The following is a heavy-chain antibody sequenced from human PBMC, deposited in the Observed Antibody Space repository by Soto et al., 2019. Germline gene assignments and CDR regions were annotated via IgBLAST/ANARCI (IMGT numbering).Heavy chain of an antibody. CDR2: VLPILGTA. J-gene: IGHJ4*02. CDR1: GGSLRNSV. Sequence: QVQLVQSGAEVKKPGSSVKVSCTASGGSLRNSVISWVRQAPAQRLEWMGGVLPILGTANYAPKFQGRVTMTADEATSTAYMALSSLSPDDTAVYYCARLGHPGHWGPGTLVIVSS. V-gene: IGHV1-69*01. CDR3: ARLGHPGH.